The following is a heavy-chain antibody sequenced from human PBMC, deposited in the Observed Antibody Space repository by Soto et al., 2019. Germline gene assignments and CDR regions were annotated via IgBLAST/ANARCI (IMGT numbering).Heavy chain of an antibody. CDR3: ARDLDCSGGSCQYYFDY. Sequence: QVQLVESGGGVVQPGRSLRLSCAASGFTFSSYGMHWVRQAPGKGLEWVAVIWYDGSNKYYADSVKDRFTISRDNSKNTLYLQMNSLRAEDTAVYYCARDLDCSGGSCQYYFDYWGQGTLVTVSS. CDR2: IWYDGSNK. V-gene: IGHV3-33*01. J-gene: IGHJ4*02. D-gene: IGHD2-15*01. CDR1: GFTFSSYG.